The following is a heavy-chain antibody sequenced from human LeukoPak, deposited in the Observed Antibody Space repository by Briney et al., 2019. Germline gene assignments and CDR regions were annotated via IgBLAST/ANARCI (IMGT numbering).Heavy chain of an antibody. CDR2: LSGSDGQT. Sequence: GGSLRLSCAASGFAFNTYAMSWVRQAPGKGLEWVSNLSGSDGQTFHTDSVKGRFTISRDNSKNTLYLQMNSLRAEDTAVYYCAREAYYYDAGGEFDYWGQGTLVTVSS. J-gene: IGHJ4*02. CDR1: GFAFNTYA. V-gene: IGHV3-23*01. D-gene: IGHD3-10*01. CDR3: AREAYYYDAGGEFDY.